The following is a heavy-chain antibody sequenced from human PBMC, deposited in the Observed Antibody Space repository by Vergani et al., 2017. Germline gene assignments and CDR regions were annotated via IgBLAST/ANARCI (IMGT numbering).Heavy chain of an antibody. CDR2: IYTSGST. D-gene: IGHD6-6*01. CDR3: AKDVEYSSSSSAFDY. CDR1: GGSISSYY. V-gene: IGHV4-4*07. J-gene: IGHJ4*02. Sequence: QVQLQESGPGLVKPSETLSLTCTVSGGSISSYYWSWIRQPAGKGLEWIGRIYTSGSTNYNPSLKSRVTMSVDTSKNQFSLKLSSVTAADTAVYYCAKDVEYSSSSSAFDYWGQGTLVTVSS.